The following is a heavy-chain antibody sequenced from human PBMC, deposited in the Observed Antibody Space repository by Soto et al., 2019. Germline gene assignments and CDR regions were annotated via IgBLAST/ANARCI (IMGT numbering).Heavy chain of an antibody. V-gene: IGHV1-18*01. Sequence: QVQLVQSGAEVKKPGASVKVSCKASGYTFTSYGISWVRQAPGQGLEWMGWISAYNGNTNYAQKLQGRVTMTTDTSTSTADMELKGLRSDDTAGYSCARCGTLLLWLGKIGWFVPWGQGTLVTVSS. CDR1: GYTFTSYG. J-gene: IGHJ5*02. CDR2: ISAYNGNT. CDR3: ARCGTLLLWLGKIGWFVP. D-gene: IGHD3-10*01.